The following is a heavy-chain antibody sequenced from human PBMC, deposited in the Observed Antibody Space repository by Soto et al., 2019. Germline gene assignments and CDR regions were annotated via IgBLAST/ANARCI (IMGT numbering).Heavy chain of an antibody. CDR1: GGTFSSYA. Sequence: QVQLVQSGAEVKKPGSSVKVSCKASGGTFSSYAISWVRQAPGQGREWMGGIIPIFGTANYAQKLPGRVTMTADESTSTAYMELSSLRSEDTAVYYCARARRDYGGYNAFDIWGQGTMVTVSS. D-gene: IGHD4-17*01. V-gene: IGHV1-69*01. CDR2: IIPIFGTA. CDR3: ARARRDYGGYNAFDI. J-gene: IGHJ3*02.